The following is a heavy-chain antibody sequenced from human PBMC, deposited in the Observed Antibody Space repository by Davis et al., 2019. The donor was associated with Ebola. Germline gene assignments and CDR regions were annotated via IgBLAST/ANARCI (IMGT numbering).Heavy chain of an antibody. CDR1: GLTFSSYE. CDR3: ARIYFYYYGMDV. V-gene: IGHV3-48*03. CDR2: ISSSGSTI. J-gene: IGHJ6*02. Sequence: GGSLRLSCAASGLTFSSYEMNWVRQAPGKGLEWVSYISSSGSTIYYADSVKGRFTISRDNSKNTLYLQMNSLRAEDTAVYYCARIYFYYYGMDVWGQGTTVTVSS.